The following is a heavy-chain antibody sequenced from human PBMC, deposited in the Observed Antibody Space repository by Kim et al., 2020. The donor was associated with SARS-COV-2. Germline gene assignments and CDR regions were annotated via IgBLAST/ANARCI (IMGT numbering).Heavy chain of an antibody. CDR3: ARVLGSGSPLGY. Sequence: ASVKVSCKASGYTFTSYAMHWVRQAPGQRLEWMGWINAGNGNTKYSQKFQGRVTITRDTSASTAYMELSSLRSEDTAVYYCARVLGSGSPLGYWGQGTLVTVSS. CDR2: INAGNGNT. D-gene: IGHD3-10*01. V-gene: IGHV1-3*01. J-gene: IGHJ4*02. CDR1: GYTFTSYA.